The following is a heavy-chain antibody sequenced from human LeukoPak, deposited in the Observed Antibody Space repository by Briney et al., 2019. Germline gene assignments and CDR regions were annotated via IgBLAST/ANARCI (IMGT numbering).Heavy chain of an antibody. V-gene: IGHV1-2*02. D-gene: IGHD2-2*02. Sequence: ASVKVSCKASGYTFTGYYMHWVRQAPGQGLEWMGWINPNSGGTNYAQKLQGRVTMTTDTSTSTAYMELRSLRSDDTAVYYCARHLRYCSSTSCYMAHYYYMDVWGKGTTVTVSS. CDR2: INPNSGGT. CDR3: ARHLRYCSSTSCYMAHYYYMDV. CDR1: GYTFTGYY. J-gene: IGHJ6*03.